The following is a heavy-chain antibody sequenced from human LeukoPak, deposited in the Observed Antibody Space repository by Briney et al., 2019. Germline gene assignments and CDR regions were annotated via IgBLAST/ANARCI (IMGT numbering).Heavy chain of an antibody. CDR2: ISAIGGKT. J-gene: IGHJ4*02. V-gene: IGHV3-23*01. Sequence: GGSLRLSCAASGFTFSNFFMSWVRRAPGKGLEWVSSISAIGGKTYYTDSVKGRFTISRDNSRNMLYLQMNSLRVEDTALYYCAQSGQLDSWGQGTLVAVSS. CDR1: GFTFSNFF. D-gene: IGHD2-8*02. CDR3: AQSGQLDS.